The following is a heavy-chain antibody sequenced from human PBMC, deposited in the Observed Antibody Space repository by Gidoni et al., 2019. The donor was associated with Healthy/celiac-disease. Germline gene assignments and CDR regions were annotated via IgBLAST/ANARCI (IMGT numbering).Heavy chain of an antibody. J-gene: IGHJ4*02. CDR3: ARGGKEAMANSEEDHLYYFDY. CDR1: GGSFSGYY. CDR2: INHSGST. Sequence: QVQLQQWGAGLLKPSETLSLTCAVYGGSFSGYYWSWIRQPPGKGLEWIGEINHSGSTNYNPFLKSRVTISVDTSKNQFSLKLSSVTAADTAVYYCARGGKEAMANSEEDHLYYFDYWGQGTLVTVSS. D-gene: IGHD5-18*01. V-gene: IGHV4-34*01.